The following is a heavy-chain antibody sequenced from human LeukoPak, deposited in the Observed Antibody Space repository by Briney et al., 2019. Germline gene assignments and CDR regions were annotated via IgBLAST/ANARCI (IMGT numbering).Heavy chain of an antibody. J-gene: IGHJ4*02. CDR1: GYGFINYG. CDR2: RSIYNGNT. CDR3: ARGGPFPSGSSSREYYLDY. V-gene: IGHV1-18*01. Sequence: ASVKVSCKASGYGFINYGISWVRQAPGQGREWMGWRSIYNGNTDYKLQGRVTMTTDTSTSTAYMEVRSLRSDDTAVYYCARGGPFPSGSSSREYYLDYWGQGTLVTVSS. D-gene: IGHD6-6*01.